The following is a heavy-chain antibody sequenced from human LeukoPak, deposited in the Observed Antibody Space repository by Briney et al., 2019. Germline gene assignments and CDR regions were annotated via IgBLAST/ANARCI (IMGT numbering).Heavy chain of an antibody. D-gene: IGHD3-10*01. J-gene: IGHJ4*02. V-gene: IGHV3-48*04. Sequence: PGGSLRLSCAASGFTFSSYSMNWVRQAPGKGLEWVSYISSSSSTIYYADSVKGRFTISRDNAKNSLYLQMNSLRAEDTAVYYCARVGTYYYGSGSYLLDYWGQGTLVTVSS. CDR1: GFTFSSYS. CDR3: ARVGTYYYGSGSYLLDY. CDR2: ISSSSSTI.